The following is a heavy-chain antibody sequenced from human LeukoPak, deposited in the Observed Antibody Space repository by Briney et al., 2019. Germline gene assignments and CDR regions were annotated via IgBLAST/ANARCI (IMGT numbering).Heavy chain of an antibody. D-gene: IGHD6-13*01. V-gene: IGHV3-30*01. CDR3: ARATYSSSWYCDY. Sequence: GSLRLSCAASGFTFSSYAMHWVRQASGKGLEWVAVISYDGSNKYYADSVKGRFTISRDNSKNTLYLKMNSLRAEDTAVYYCARATYSSSWYCDYWGQGTLVTVSS. CDR2: ISYDGSNK. J-gene: IGHJ4*02. CDR1: GFTFSSYA.